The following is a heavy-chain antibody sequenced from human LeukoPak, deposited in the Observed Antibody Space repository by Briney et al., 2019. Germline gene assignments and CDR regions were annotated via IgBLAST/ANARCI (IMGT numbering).Heavy chain of an antibody. CDR3: AGGPQWLVQVYFDY. V-gene: IGHV3-9*01. CDR1: GFTFDDYA. D-gene: IGHD6-19*01. Sequence: GRSLRLSCAASGFTFDDYAMHWVRQAPGKGLEWVSGISWNSGSIGYADSVKGRFTISRDNAKNSLYLQMNSLRAEDTALYYCAGGPQWLVQVYFDYWGQGTLVTVSS. J-gene: IGHJ4*02. CDR2: ISWNSGSI.